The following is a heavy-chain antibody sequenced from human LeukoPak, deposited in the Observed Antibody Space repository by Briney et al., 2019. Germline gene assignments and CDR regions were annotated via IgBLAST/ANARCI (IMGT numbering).Heavy chain of an antibody. D-gene: IGHD2-2*02. Sequence: GGSLRLSCAASGFTFSSYGMSWVRQAPGKGLEWVSAISGNGGSTYYADSVKGRFTISRDNSKNTLYLQMNSLRAEDTAVYYCAKDLFRYCSSTSCYMGYWGQGTLVTVSS. J-gene: IGHJ4*02. CDR2: ISGNGGST. CDR1: GFTFSSYG. CDR3: AKDLFRYCSSTSCYMGY. V-gene: IGHV3-23*01.